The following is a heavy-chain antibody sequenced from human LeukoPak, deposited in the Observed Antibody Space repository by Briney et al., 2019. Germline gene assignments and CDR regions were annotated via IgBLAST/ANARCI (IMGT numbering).Heavy chain of an antibody. D-gene: IGHD6-19*01. CDR1: GFTFSSYA. Sequence: GGSLRLSCAASGFTFSSYAMHWVRQAPGKGLEWVAVISYDGSNKYYADSVKGRFTISRDNSKNTLYLQMNSLRAEDTAVYYCAREGVIAVAGQRRNAFDIWGQGTMVTVSS. V-gene: IGHV3-30-3*01. CDR3: AREGVIAVAGQRRNAFDI. CDR2: ISYDGSNK. J-gene: IGHJ3*02.